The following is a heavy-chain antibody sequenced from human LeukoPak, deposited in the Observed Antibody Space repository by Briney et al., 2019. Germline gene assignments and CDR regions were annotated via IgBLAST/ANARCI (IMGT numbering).Heavy chain of an antibody. Sequence: GGSLRLSCAASGFTFIDYDMHWVRQVIGKGLEWVSAIGIRGDTHYSGSVKGRFTISRENAESSLYLQMNSLRAEDTAVYYCASDRGVEVDYWGQGTLVTVSS. CDR3: ASDRGVEVDY. CDR1: GFTFIDYD. CDR2: IGIRGDT. V-gene: IGHV3-13*01. J-gene: IGHJ4*02.